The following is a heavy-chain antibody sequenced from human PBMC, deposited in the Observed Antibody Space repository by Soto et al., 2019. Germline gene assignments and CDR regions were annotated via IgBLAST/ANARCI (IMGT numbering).Heavy chain of an antibody. CDR3: ASRFVDSATGYFDR. J-gene: IGHJ4*02. D-gene: IGHD5-12*01. Sequence: SSETLSLTCLVSGGSIINGSYSWTWIRQPPGKALEWIGYIYHSGSTYYNPSLRSRVTPSVDRSKNQFSLNMKSMTAADTAVYYCASRFVDSATGYFDRWGQGTLVTVSS. V-gene: IGHV4-30-2*01. CDR1: GGSIINGSYS. CDR2: IYHSGST.